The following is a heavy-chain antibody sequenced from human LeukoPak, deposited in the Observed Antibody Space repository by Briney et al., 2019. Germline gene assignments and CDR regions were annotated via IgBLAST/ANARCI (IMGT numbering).Heavy chain of an antibody. CDR2: IYHSGST. Sequence: SETLSLTCAVSGYGISSDYYWGWIRQPPGKGLEWMASIYHSGSTYYNPSLKNRVTISVDTSKSQLSLELISVTAADPAVYYCARIFTMIRGERSGYFASWGQGPLVTVPS. CDR1: GYGISSDYY. CDR3: ARIFTMIRGERSGYFAS. D-gene: IGHD3-10*01. J-gene: IGHJ4*02. V-gene: IGHV4-38-2*01.